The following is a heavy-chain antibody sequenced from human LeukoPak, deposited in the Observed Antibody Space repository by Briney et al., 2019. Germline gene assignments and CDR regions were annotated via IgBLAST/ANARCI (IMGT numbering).Heavy chain of an antibody. J-gene: IGHJ6*02. D-gene: IGHD6-6*01. Sequence: GASVKVSCKASGGTFSKYSISWVRQAPGQGLEWMGIINPSGGSTSYAQKFQGRVTMTRDTSTSTVYMELSSLRSEDTAVYYCARDLAPSIAARFYYGMDVWGQGTTVTVSS. CDR1: GGTFSKYS. CDR3: ARDLAPSIAARFYYGMDV. V-gene: IGHV1-46*01. CDR2: INPSGGST.